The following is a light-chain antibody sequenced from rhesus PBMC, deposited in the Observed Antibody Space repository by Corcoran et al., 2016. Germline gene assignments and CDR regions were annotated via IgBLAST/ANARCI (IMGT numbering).Light chain of an antibody. V-gene: IGKV3-24*04. CDR2: GAS. Sequence: EIVMTQSPVTLALSPGERATLSCRASQSVSSYLAWYQQKPGQAPRLLIYGASSRATGIPDRFSGSGSGKEFTLTISSLEPADVGVYFCLQSSSWLTFGGGTKVEIK. J-gene: IGKJ4*01. CDR3: LQSSSWLT. CDR1: QSVSSY.